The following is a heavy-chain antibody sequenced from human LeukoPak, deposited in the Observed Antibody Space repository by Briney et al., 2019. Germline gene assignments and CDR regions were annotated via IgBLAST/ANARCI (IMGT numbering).Heavy chain of an antibody. V-gene: IGHV3-30*04. J-gene: IGHJ4*02. D-gene: IGHD2-15*01. CDR2: ISYDGSNK. CDR1: GFTFSSYA. CDR3: ARDRVVVAAQGLDY. Sequence: GGSLRLSCAASGFTFSSYAMHWVRQAPGEGLEWVAVISYDGSNKYYADSVKGRFTISRDNSKNTLYLQMNSLRAEDTAVYYCARDRVVVAAQGLDYWGQGTLVTVSS.